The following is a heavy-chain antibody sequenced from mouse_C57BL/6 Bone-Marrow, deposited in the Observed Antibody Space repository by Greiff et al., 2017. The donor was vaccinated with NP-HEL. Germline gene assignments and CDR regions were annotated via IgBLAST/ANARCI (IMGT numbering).Heavy chain of an antibody. J-gene: IGHJ3*01. D-gene: IGHD1-1*01. CDR3: ARHYGSSLFAY. CDR1: GYAFSSSW. Sequence: VQLQQSGPELVKPGASVKISCKASGYAFSSSWMNWVKQRPGKGLEWIGRIYPGDGDTNYNGKFKGKATLTADKSSSTAYMQLSSLTSEDSAVYFCARHYGSSLFAYWGQGTLVTVSA. V-gene: IGHV1-82*01. CDR2: IYPGDGDT.